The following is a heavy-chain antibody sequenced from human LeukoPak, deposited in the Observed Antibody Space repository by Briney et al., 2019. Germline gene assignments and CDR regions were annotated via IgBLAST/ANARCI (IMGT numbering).Heavy chain of an antibody. V-gene: IGHV5-51*01. Sequence: GKSLKISCKGSGYNFTNYWIGWVRQMPGKGLEWMGIIYPDDSDTRYSPSFQGQVTISADKSITTAFLQWSSLKASDTAIYYCARCPTTSVVTRADYWGQGTLVTVSS. CDR1: GYNFTNYW. CDR2: IYPDDSDT. CDR3: ARCPTTSVVTRADY. J-gene: IGHJ4*02. D-gene: IGHD4-23*01.